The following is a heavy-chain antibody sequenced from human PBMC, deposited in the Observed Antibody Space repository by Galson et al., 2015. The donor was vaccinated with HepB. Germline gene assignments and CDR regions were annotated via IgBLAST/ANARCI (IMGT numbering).Heavy chain of an antibody. D-gene: IGHD3-22*01. CDR2: IYYSGST. Sequence: TLSLTCTVSGGSISSGGYYWSWIRQHPGKGLEWIGYIYYSGSTYYNPSLKSRVTISVDTSKNQFSLKLSSVTAADTAVYYCARDLGFEGDSSGYYLGNAFDIWGQGTMVTVSS. CDR3: ARDLGFEGDSSGYYLGNAFDI. V-gene: IGHV4-31*03. J-gene: IGHJ3*02. CDR1: GGSISSGGYY.